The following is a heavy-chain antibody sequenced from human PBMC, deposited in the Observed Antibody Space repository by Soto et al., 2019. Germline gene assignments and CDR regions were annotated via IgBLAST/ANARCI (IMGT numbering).Heavy chain of an antibody. V-gene: IGHV3-23*01. D-gene: IGHD3-10*01. Sequence: GGSLRLSCAASGFTFSSYAMSWVRQAPGKGLEWVSAISGSGGSTYYADSVKGRFTISRDNSKNTLYLQMNSLRAEDTAVYYCVRVRGVIITVDPDYWGQGTLVTVSS. CDR3: VRVRGVIITVDPDY. CDR1: GFTFSSYA. J-gene: IGHJ4*02. CDR2: ISGSGGST.